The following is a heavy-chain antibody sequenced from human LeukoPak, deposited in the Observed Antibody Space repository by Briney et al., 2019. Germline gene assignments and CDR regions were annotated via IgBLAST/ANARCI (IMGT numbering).Heavy chain of an antibody. CDR3: ARYGSYLHYGMDV. D-gene: IGHD1-26*01. V-gene: IGHV3-21*01. Sequence: GGSLRLSCVASGFTFTDYSMIWVRQAPGKGLEWVSSITNGSSYIYYADSVKGRFTISRDNAKNSLYLQMNSLRAEDTAVYYCARYGSYLHYGMDVWGQGTTVTVSS. CDR2: ITNGSSYI. CDR1: GFTFTDYS. J-gene: IGHJ6*02.